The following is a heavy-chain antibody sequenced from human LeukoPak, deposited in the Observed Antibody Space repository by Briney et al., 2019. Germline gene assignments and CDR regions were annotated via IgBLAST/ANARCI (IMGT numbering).Heavy chain of an antibody. CDR3: AREDSRYFDL. CDR2: ISYDGSNK. CDR1: GFTFSSYA. J-gene: IGHJ2*01. V-gene: IGHV3-30*04. Sequence: GRSLRLSCAASGFTFSSYATHWVRQAPGKGLEWVAVISYDGSNKYYADSVKGRFTISRDNSKNTLYLQMNSLRAEDTAVYYCAREDSRYFDLWGRGTLVTVSS.